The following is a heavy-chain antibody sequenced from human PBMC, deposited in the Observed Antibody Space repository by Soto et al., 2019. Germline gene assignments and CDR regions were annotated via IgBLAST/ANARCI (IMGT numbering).Heavy chain of an antibody. V-gene: IGHV4-30-2*01. CDR2: IYHSGGT. Sequence: LSLTCAVSGGSISSGGYSWSWIRQPPGKGLEWIGYIYHSGGTYYNPSLKSRVAISVDRSKNQFSLKLSSVTAADTAVYYCARGGGNYYYGMDVWGQGTTVTVSS. J-gene: IGHJ6*02. CDR3: ARGGGNYYYGMDV. CDR1: GGSISSGGYS. D-gene: IGHD2-15*01.